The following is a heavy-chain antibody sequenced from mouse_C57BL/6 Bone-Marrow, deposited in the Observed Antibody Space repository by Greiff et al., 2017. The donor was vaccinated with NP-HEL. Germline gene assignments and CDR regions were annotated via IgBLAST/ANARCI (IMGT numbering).Heavy chain of an antibody. J-gene: IGHJ4*01. CDR3: VRYTHGGDY. Sequence: EVQLVESGGGLVQPKGSLKLSCAASGFSFNTYAMNWVRQAPGKGLEWVARIRSKSNNYATYYADSVKDRFTISRDDSESMLYLEMNNLKTEDTAMYYCVRYTHGGDYWGQGTSVTVSS. CDR2: IRSKSNNYAT. D-gene: IGHD1-1*01. V-gene: IGHV10-1*01. CDR1: GFSFNTYA.